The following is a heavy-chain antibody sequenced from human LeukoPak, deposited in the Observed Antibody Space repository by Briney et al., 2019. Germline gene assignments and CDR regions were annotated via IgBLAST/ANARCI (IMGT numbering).Heavy chain of an antibody. CDR3: ARVPMVRGAKYMDV. V-gene: IGHV3-48*04. CDR1: GFTFSSYS. CDR2: ISSSSSTI. D-gene: IGHD3-10*01. Sequence: GGSLRLSCAASGFTFSSYSMNWVRQAPGKGLEWVSYISSSSSTIYYADSVKGRFTISRDNAKNSLNLQMNSLRAEDTAVYYCARVPMVRGAKYMDVWGKGTTVTVSS. J-gene: IGHJ6*03.